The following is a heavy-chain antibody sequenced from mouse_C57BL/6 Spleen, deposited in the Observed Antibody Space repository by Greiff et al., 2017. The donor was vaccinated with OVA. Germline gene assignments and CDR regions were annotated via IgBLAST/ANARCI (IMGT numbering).Heavy chain of an antibody. CDR3: AREVAYYRPLCDY. J-gene: IGHJ2*01. D-gene: IGHD2-14*01. CDR1: GYTFTSYW. CDR2: IDPDSGGT. V-gene: IGHV1-72*01. Sequence: QVQLKQPGAELVKPGASVKLSCKASGYTFTSYWMHWVKQRPGRGLEWIGRIDPDSGGTKYNEKFKSEATLTVDKPTSTAYMQLSSLTSEDSAVYYWAREVAYYRPLCDYWGQGTTLTVSS.